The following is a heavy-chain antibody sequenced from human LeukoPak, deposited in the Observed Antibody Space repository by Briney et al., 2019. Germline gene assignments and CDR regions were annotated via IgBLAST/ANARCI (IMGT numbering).Heavy chain of an antibody. CDR3: ARDRFESKGRYYDFWSGNPHSDY. CDR2: INPSGGST. CDR1: GYTFTSYY. D-gene: IGHD3-3*01. V-gene: IGHV1-46*01. J-gene: IGHJ4*02. Sequence: ASVKVSCKASGYTFTSYYMHWVRQAPGQGLEWMGIINPSGGSTSYAQKFQGRVTMTRDTSTSTVHMELSSLRSEDTAVYYCARDRFESKGRYYDFWSGNPHSDYWGQGTLVTVSS.